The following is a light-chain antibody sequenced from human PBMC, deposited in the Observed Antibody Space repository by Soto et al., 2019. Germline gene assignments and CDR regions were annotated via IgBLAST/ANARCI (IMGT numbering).Light chain of an antibody. CDR3: SSFAASNTVV. V-gene: IGLV2-8*01. CDR1: SSDVGGYNT. Sequence: QSALTQPPSAAGSPGQSGTISCTGTSSDVGGYNTVSWYQQHPGKAPKLMIYKVSKWRSGVPDCFSGSKSGNTASLTVSGFQAEYEADYYCSSFAASNTVVFGGGTKLTVL. J-gene: IGLJ2*01. CDR2: KVS.